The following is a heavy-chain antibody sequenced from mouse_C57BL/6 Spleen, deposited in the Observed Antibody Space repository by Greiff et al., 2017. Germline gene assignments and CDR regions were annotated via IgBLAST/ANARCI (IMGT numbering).Heavy chain of an antibody. D-gene: IGHD3-2*02. CDR1: GYTFTDYE. CDR2: IDPETGGT. CDR3: TKGSSGYPLDY. Sequence: VQLQQSGAELVRPGASVTLSCKASGYTFTDYEMHWVKQTPVHGLEWIGAIDPETGGTAYNQKFKGKAILTADKSSSTAYMELRSLTSEDSAVYYCTKGSSGYPLDYWGQGTTLTVSS. J-gene: IGHJ2*01. V-gene: IGHV1-15*01.